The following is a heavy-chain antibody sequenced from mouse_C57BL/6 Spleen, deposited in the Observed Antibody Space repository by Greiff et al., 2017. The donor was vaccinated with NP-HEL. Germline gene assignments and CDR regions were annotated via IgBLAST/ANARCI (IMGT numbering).Heavy chain of an antibody. CDR3: ARGDYGRRYFGV. CDR2: FYPYNDDT. V-gene: IGHV1-47*01. CDR1: GYTFTTYP. Sequence: QVQLQQSGAELVKPGASVKMSCKASGYTFTTYPIEWMKQNHGKSLEWIGNFYPYNDDTKYNEKFKGKATLTVETSSSTAYLELSRFTSDDSAVFYCARGDYGRRYFGVWGTGVTVTVAS. D-gene: IGHD1-1*01. J-gene: IGHJ1*03.